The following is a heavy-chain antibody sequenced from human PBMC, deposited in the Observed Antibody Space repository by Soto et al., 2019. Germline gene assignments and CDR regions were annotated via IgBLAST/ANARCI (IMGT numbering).Heavy chain of an antibody. V-gene: IGHV3-21*01. J-gene: IGHJ4*02. CDR3: ARESEDLTSNFDY. Sequence: PGGSLRLSCGVSGFICSSYDMSWVRQAPGKGLEWVSTILVGGSTHYEDSVKGRFTISRDNAKNSVYLEMNSLSAEDTAVYYCARESEDLTSNFDYWGQGTLVTVSS. CDR2: ILVGGST. CDR1: GFICSSYD.